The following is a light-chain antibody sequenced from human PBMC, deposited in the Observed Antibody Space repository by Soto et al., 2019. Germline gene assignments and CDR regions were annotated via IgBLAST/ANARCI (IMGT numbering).Light chain of an antibody. CDR2: DAS. Sequence: DIQMTQSPSTLSATVGDRVTITCRASQSLNNGLAWYQQKPGKAPNLLIYDASTLERGVQSRFSGTGSGTEFTLTIRSLQPDDFATYYCKQYHRSSITFGQGTRLEIK. CDR3: KQYHRSSIT. V-gene: IGKV1-5*01. J-gene: IGKJ5*01. CDR1: QSLNNG.